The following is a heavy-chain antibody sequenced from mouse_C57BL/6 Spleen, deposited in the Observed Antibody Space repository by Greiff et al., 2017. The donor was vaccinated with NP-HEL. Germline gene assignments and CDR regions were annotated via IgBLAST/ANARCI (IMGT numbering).Heavy chain of an antibody. CDR2: IHPNSGST. V-gene: IGHV1-64*01. CDR3: ARLEGGGDY. D-gene: IGHD1-1*02. Sequence: VKLQEPGAELVKPGASVKLSCKASGYTFTSYWMHWVKQRPGQGLEWIGMIHPNSGSTNYNEKFKSKATLTVDKSSSTAYMQLSSLTSEDSAVYYCARLEGGGDYWGQGTTLTVSS. J-gene: IGHJ2*01. CDR1: GYTFTSYW.